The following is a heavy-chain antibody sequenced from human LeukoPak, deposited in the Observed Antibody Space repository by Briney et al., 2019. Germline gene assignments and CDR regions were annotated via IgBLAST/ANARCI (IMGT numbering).Heavy chain of an antibody. CDR1: GFTFSSYA. V-gene: IGHV3-23*01. J-gene: IGHJ4*02. D-gene: IGHD2-21*02. CDR2: ISGSGGST. CDR3: AKDPLAYCGGDCYRGYYFDY. Sequence: GGSLRLSCAAPGFTFSSYAMSWVRQAPGKGLEWVSAISGSGGSTYYADSVKGRFTISRDNSKNTLYLQMNSLRAEDTAVYYCAKDPLAYCGGDCYRGYYFDYWGQGTLVTVSS.